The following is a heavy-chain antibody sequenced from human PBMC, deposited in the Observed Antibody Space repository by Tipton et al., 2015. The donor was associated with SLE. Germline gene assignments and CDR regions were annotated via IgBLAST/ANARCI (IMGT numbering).Heavy chain of an antibody. J-gene: IGHJ2*01. CDR2: IYYSGST. D-gene: IGHD6-13*01. CDR1: GGSISSYY. V-gene: IGHV4-59*01. Sequence: TLSLTCTVSGGSISSYYWSWIRQPPGKGLEWIGYIYYSGSTNYNPSLKSRVTISLDMSKNQFSLKLSSVTAADTAVYYCARALGGAQQLVRYFDLWGRGTLVTVSS. CDR3: ARALGGAQQLVRYFDL.